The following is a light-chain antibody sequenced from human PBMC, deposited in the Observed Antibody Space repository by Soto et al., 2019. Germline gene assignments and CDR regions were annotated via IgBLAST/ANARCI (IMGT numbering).Light chain of an antibody. CDR2: AAS. J-gene: IGKJ2*01. CDR1: QNIRNY. CDR3: QQTYSTPQST. Sequence: DIQMTQSPSSLSASVGDRVTITCRASQNIRNYLNWYQQRPGKAPKVLIYAASSLQSGVPSRFSGSRSGTDFTLTITSLQPDDFATYYCQQTYSTPQSTFGQGTKLEI. V-gene: IGKV1-39*01.